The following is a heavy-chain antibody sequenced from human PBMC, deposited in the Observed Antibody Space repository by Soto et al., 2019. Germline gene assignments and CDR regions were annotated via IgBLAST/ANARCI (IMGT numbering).Heavy chain of an antibody. CDR2: IKSNPDGGTT. V-gene: IGHV3-15*07. CDR3: TTELTTVITIWY. Sequence: RGALRFSCAASGFTFSQSWMHWVRQSPGKGLEWVGRIKSNPDGGTTDYAAPVKGRFTISRDDSKNTVYVQMNSLQTEDTAVYYCTTELTTVITIWYWGQGTLVTVSS. D-gene: IGHD3-3*01. J-gene: IGHJ4*02. CDR1: GFTFSQSW.